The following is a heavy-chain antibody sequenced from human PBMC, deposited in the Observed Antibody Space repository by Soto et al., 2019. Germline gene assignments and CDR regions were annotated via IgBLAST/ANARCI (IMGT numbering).Heavy chain of an antibody. CDR1: GGTFRSYA. J-gene: IGHJ4*02. V-gene: IGHV1-8*02. CDR2: LNPKSGNT. D-gene: IGHD1-26*01. Sequence: ASVKASCKASGGTFRSYAISWVRQAPGQGLEWMGWLNPKSGNTGSAQKFQGRVTMTRDSSISTVYMELSSLSSDDTAIYYCARVAGSPDYWGQGTLLTVSS. CDR3: ARVAGSPDY.